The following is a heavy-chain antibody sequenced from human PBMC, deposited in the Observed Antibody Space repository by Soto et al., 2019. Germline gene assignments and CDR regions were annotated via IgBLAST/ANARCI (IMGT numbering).Heavy chain of an antibody. D-gene: IGHD2-21*02. CDR2: ISSSGST. V-gene: IGHV4-31*02. Sequence: SETLSLTXTVSGDSIGGVGYWSWIRQFPGRGLEWIGCISSSGSTYYNPALNNRISLSLDTSQNQFSLKLLSVTAADTAIYYCSRSGVTGIVIPSHWFDPWGQGTLVTVSS. J-gene: IGHJ5*02. CDR3: SRSGVTGIVIPSHWFDP. CDR1: GDSIGGVGY.